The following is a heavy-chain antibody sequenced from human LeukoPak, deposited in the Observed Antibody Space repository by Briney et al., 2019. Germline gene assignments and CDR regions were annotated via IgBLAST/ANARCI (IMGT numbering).Heavy chain of an antibody. Sequence: ASVKVSCTASRYTFTGYYMHWVRPAPGQGLEWMGWINPNSGGTNYAQKFQGRVTMTRDTSISTAYMELSRLRSDDTAVYYCARDRGNYDFWSGYYHGFDYWGQGTLVTVSS. D-gene: IGHD3-3*01. J-gene: IGHJ4*02. V-gene: IGHV1-2*02. CDR2: INPNSGGT. CDR1: RYTFTGYY. CDR3: ARDRGNYDFWSGYYHGFDY.